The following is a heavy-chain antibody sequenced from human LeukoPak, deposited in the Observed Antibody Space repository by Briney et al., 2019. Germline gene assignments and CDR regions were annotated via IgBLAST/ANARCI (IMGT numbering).Heavy chain of an antibody. D-gene: IGHD6-13*01. CDR2: ISPYTFNT. V-gene: IGHV1-18*01. CDR1: GYTFTTYG. J-gene: IGHJ4*02. CDR3: ARDERTAAAGTEGYFDY. Sequence: GASVKVSCKASGYTFTTYGISWVRQAPGQGLEWGGGISPYTFNTNPAQKFQDRVTMTTDTSTSTASMELRTLRSDDTAVYYCARDERTAAAGTEGYFDYWGQGTLVTVSS.